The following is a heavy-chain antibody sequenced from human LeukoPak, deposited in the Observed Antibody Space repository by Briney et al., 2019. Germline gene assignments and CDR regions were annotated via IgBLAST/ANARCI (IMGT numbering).Heavy chain of an antibody. CDR3: ARGRGTGSFFYFEY. Sequence: GASVKVSCKASGYTFSSYGINWVRQAPGQGLEWMGWISAYSGNTNYAQNLQGRVTMTTDTSTSTAYMEMRSLRSDDTAVYYCARGRGTGSFFYFEYWGQGALVTVSS. J-gene: IGHJ4*02. D-gene: IGHD3/OR15-3a*01. CDR1: GYTFSSYG. CDR2: ISAYSGNT. V-gene: IGHV1-18*01.